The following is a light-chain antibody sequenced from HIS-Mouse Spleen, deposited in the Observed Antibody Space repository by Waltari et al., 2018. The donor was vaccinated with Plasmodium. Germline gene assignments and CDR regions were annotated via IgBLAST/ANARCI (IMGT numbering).Light chain of an antibody. V-gene: IGKV3-15*01. J-gene: IGKJ3*01. CDR3: QQYNNWSFT. Sequence: EIVMTQSPATLSVSPGERATHSSRASQSVSSNLAWYEQKPGQAPRLLIYGASTRSPGIPARFSGGGSGAEFTLTISSLHSEDFSVYYCQQYNNWSFTFGPGTKVDIK. CDR2: GAS. CDR1: QSVSSN.